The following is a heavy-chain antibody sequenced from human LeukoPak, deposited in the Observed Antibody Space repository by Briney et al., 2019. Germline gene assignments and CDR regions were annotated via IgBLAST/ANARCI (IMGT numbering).Heavy chain of an antibody. CDR1: GYTFTGYY. J-gene: IGHJ4*02. Sequence: ASVKVSCKASGYTFTGYYMHWVRQAPGQGLEWMGWINPNSGGINYAQKFQGRVTMTRDTSISTAYMELSRLRSDDTAVYYCARDPPRITMIVVVDFWGQGTLVTVSS. V-gene: IGHV1-2*02. CDR3: ARDPPRITMIVVVDF. D-gene: IGHD3-22*01. CDR2: INPNSGGI.